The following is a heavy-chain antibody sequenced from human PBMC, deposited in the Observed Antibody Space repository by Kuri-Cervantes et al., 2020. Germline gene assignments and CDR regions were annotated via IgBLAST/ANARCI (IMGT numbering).Heavy chain of an antibody. CDR3: AIHRKAYYYDSSGRKNAFDI. D-gene: IGHD3-22*01. CDR2: ISYDGSNK. V-gene: IGHV3-30-3*01. CDR1: GFTFSSYA. J-gene: IGHJ3*02. Sequence: GGSLRLSCAASGFTFSSYAMHWVRQAPGKGLEWVAVISYDGSNKYYADSVKGRFTISRDNSKNTLYLQMDSLRAEDTAVYYCAIHRKAYYYDSSGRKNAFDIWGQGTMVTVSS.